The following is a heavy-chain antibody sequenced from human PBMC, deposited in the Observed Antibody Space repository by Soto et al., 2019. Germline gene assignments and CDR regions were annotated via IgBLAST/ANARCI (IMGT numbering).Heavy chain of an antibody. CDR3: ARDLNGNHFDY. V-gene: IGHV1-18*01. D-gene: IGHD2-8*01. J-gene: IGHJ4*02. Sequence: QVQLVQSGAEVKKPGAAVKVSCKASGYTFTSYGISWVRQAPGQGLGWMGWISAYNGNTNYAQKLQGRVTITTDTSTSTADMELRSLRSDDTAVYYCARDLNGNHFDYWGQGTLVTVSS. CDR1: GYTFTSYG. CDR2: ISAYNGNT.